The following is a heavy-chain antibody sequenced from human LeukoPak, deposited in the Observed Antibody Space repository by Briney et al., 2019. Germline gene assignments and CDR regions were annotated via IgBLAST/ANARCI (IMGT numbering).Heavy chain of an antibody. D-gene: IGHD2-21*02. J-gene: IGHJ3*02. CDR3: ARWGAAHSTEIDAFDI. V-gene: IGHV1-18*01. CDR2: ISAYNGNT. CDR1: GYTFTSYG. Sequence: ASVKVTCKASGYTFTSYGISWLRQPPGQGLEWMGWISAYNGNTNYAQKLQGRVTMTTDTSTSTAYMELRSLRSNDTAVYYCARWGAAHSTEIDAFDIWGQGTMVTVSS.